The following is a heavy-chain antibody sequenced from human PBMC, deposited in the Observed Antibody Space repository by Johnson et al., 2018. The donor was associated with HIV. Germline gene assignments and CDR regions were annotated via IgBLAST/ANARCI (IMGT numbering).Heavy chain of an antibody. J-gene: IGHJ3*02. CDR3: AGVPLPSGWLKDAFDI. D-gene: IGHD6-19*01. V-gene: IGHV3-30-3*01. CDR2: ISYDGSNK. CDR1: GFTFSNYA. Sequence: QVQLMESGGGVVQPGRSLRLSCAASGFTFSNYAMHWVRQAPGKGLEWVAVISYDGSNKYYADSVKGRFTISRDSSKNTLFLQMNSLRAEDTAVYYCAGVPLPSGWLKDAFDIWGQGTMVTVFS.